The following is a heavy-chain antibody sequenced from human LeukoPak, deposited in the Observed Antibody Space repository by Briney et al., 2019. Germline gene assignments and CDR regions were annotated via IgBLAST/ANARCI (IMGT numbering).Heavy chain of an antibody. J-gene: IGHJ4*02. V-gene: IGHV3-23*01. Sequence: GGSLRLSCVASGFTFRDYSMAWVRQVPGGGLEWVSAIARDDYTVYPDPLKGRFTISRDNSRNTLYPQMNSLRAEDTAVYYCVKERDRGTDVADDFDFWGQGTLVTVSS. CDR3: VKERDRGTDVADDFDF. D-gene: IGHD6-19*01. CDR2: IARDDYT. CDR1: GFTFRDYS.